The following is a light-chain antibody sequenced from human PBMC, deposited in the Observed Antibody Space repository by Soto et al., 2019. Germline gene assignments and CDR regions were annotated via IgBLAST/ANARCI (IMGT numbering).Light chain of an antibody. J-gene: IGLJ2*01. CDR1: SSDIGGYNY. CDR3: NSYTNSDTVV. V-gene: IGLV2-14*01. Sequence: QSALTQAASVSGSPGQSITISCTGDSSDIGGYNYVSWYRQRPGEAPKLMIYAVSYRPSGISNRFSGSKSGNTASLTISGLQAQDEAVYYCNSYTNSDTVVFGGGAKLTVL. CDR2: AVS.